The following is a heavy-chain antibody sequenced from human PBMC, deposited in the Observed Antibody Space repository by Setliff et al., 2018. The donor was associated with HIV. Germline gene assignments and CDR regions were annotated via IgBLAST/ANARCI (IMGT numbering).Heavy chain of an antibody. CDR3: ATEMAAIRQDAFDI. Sequence: SETLSLTCSVSGVSISNGVYFWSWLRQHPGKGLEWVGYIYYSGDTYYNPSLKSRVTISVDTSENRFSLTLNSVTTADTAVYYCATEMAAIRQDAFDIWGLGTRVTVSS. CDR1: GVSISNGVYF. V-gene: IGHV4-31*03. CDR2: IYYSGDT. J-gene: IGHJ3*02. D-gene: IGHD6-19*01.